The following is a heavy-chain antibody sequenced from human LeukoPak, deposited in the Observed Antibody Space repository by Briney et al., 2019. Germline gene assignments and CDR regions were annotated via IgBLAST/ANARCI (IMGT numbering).Heavy chain of an antibody. Sequence: ASVKVSCKASGYTFTSYSISWVRQAPGQGLEWMGWISAYNGNTNYAQKLQGRVTMTTDTSTSTAYTELRSLRSDDTAVYYCARDPGYSGSYQSVGVFDYWGQGTLVTVSS. D-gene: IGHD1-26*01. CDR1: GYTFTSYS. CDR3: ARDPGYSGSYQSVGVFDY. CDR2: ISAYNGNT. J-gene: IGHJ4*02. V-gene: IGHV1-18*01.